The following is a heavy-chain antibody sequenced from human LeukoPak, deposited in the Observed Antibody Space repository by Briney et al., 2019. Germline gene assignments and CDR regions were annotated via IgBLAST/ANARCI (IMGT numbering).Heavy chain of an antibody. D-gene: IGHD1-14*01. V-gene: IGHV1-69*04. Sequence: ASVKVSCKASGGTFSSYAISWVRQAPGQGLEWMGRIIPIFGIANYAQKFQGRVTITADKSTSTAYMELSSLRSEDTAVYYCASPPGNADPVGSYYFDYWGQRTLVTVSS. CDR2: IIPIFGIA. CDR1: GGTFSSYA. CDR3: ASPPGNADPVGSYYFDY. J-gene: IGHJ4*02.